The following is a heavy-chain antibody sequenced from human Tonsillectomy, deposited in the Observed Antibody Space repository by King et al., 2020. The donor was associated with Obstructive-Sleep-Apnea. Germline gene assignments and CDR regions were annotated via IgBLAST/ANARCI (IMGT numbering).Heavy chain of an antibody. D-gene: IGHD2-15*01. J-gene: IGHJ6*02. CDR2: TSYDGSDK. CDR3: ARDTVAYSFIIVEPTTHYYGMDV. Sequence: VQLVESGGGVVQPGRSLRLSCAASGFTFSTYAMYWVRQAPGKGLKWVAVTSYDGSDKSYADSVKGRFTISRDNSKNTLYRQMNSLGTEDTAVYYCARDTVAYSFIIVEPTTHYYGMDVWVLGPTVTVSS. CDR1: GFTFSTYA. V-gene: IGHV3-30*04.